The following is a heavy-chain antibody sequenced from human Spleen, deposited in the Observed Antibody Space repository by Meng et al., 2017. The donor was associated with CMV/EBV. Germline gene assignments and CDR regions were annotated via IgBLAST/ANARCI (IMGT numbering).Heavy chain of an antibody. CDR3: ARRKSSSRDFDY. V-gene: IGHV3-66*02. Sequence: GESLKISCAASGFTVSNNYMSWVRQAPGKGLEWVSVIYSGGSTYYADSVKGRFTISRDNSKNTLYLQMNSLRAEDTAVYYCARRKSSSRDFDYWGQGTLVTVSS. CDR2: IYSGGST. J-gene: IGHJ4*02. D-gene: IGHD6-13*01. CDR1: GFTVSNNY.